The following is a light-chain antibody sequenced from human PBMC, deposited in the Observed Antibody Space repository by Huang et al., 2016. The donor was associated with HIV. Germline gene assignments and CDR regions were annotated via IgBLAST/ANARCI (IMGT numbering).Light chain of an antibody. J-gene: IGKJ4*01. CDR1: QSVGVY. V-gene: IGKV3-11*01. Sequence: EIVLTQSPATLSLSPGDRATLSCRASQSVGVYLAWYQQKPGQAPRLLIFGASNRATGIPDRFSGSGSGTDFTLTIDSLQPDDFAIYYCQQRTKWPPVLTFGGGTRVEIK. CDR2: GAS. CDR3: QQRTKWPPVLT.